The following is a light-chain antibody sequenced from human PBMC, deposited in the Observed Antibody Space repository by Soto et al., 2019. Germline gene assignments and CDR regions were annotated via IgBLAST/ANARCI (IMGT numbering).Light chain of an antibody. CDR2: GSS. CDR1: QSVSSIY. Sequence: EVVLTQSAGTLSLSPGERATVSCRASQSVSSIYLAWYQQKLGQAPRLLIYGSSSRATGIPDRFSGSGSGTDFTLTISSLEPEDFAVYYCQQYGSSPQDTFGQGTKLDIK. CDR3: QQYGSSPQDT. J-gene: IGKJ1*01. V-gene: IGKV3-20*01.